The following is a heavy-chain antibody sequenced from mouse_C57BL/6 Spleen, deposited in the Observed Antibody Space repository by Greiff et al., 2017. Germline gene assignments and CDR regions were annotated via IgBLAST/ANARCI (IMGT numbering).Heavy chain of an antibody. CDR1: GFTFSDAW. CDR2: IRNKANDHAT. D-gene: IGHD1-1*01. V-gene: IGHV6-6*01. CDR3: TVAYEY. Sequence: DVKLEESGGGLVQPGGSMRLSCAASGFTFSDAWMDWVRQSPEKGLEWVGEIRNKANDHATYYAESVKGRFTISRDDSKSSVYLQMNCLRAEDTGIYYCTVAYEYWGHGTTLTVSS. J-gene: IGHJ2*01.